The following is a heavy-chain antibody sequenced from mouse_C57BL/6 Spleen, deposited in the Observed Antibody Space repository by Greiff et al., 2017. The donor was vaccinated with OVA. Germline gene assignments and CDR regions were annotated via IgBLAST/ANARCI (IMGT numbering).Heavy chain of an antibody. D-gene: IGHD2-13*01. V-gene: IGHV1-52*01. CDR3: ARPDYRWYFDV. Sequence: QVQLQQPGAELVRPGSSVKLSCKASGYTFTSYWMHWVKQRPIQGLEWIGNIDPSDSETHYNQKFKDKATLTVDKSSSTAYMQLSSLTSEDSAVYYCARPDYRWYFDVWGTGTTVTVSS. J-gene: IGHJ1*03. CDR2: IDPSDSET. CDR1: GYTFTSYW.